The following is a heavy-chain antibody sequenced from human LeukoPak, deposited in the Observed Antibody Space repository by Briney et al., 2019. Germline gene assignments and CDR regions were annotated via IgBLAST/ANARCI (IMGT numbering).Heavy chain of an antibody. D-gene: IGHD3-10*01. J-gene: IGHJ6*02. CDR2: ISSSGSTI. Sequence: PGGSLRLSCAASGFTFSSYEMNWVRQAPGKGLEWVSYISSSGSTIYYADSVKGRFTISRDNAKNSLYLQMNSLRAEDTAVYYCARAPGGGYYYYYGMDVWGQGTTVTVSS. V-gene: IGHV3-48*03. CDR3: ARAPGGGYYYYYGMDV. CDR1: GFTFSSYE.